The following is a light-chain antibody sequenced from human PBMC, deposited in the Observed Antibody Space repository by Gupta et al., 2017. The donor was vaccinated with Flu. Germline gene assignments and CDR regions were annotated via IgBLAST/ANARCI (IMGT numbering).Light chain of an antibody. CDR3: QQRSNWPPYT. J-gene: IGKJ2*01. V-gene: IGKV3-11*01. CDR2: DAS. Sequence: EIVLTHSPATLSLSPGERATLSCRASQSVSSYLAWYQQKPGQAPRLLIYDASNRATGIPARFSGSGSGTDFTLTSSSLEPEDFAVYYCQQRSNWPPYTFGQGTKLEIK. CDR1: QSVSSY.